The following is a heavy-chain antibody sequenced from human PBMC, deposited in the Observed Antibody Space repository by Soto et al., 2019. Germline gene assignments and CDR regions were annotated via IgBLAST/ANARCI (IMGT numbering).Heavy chain of an antibody. V-gene: IGHV4-61*01. CDR3: ARTGVCSGGACYPNCFDP. CDR1: GGSVSSASYY. CDR2: IYYIGST. J-gene: IGHJ5*02. D-gene: IGHD2-15*01. Sequence: SETLSLTCTVSGGSVSSASYYWSWIRQPPGKGPEWIGYIYYIGSTRYNPSLKSRVTMSVATSKNQFSLKLSSVTAADTAVYYCARTGVCSGGACYPNCFDPWGQGTLVTVSS.